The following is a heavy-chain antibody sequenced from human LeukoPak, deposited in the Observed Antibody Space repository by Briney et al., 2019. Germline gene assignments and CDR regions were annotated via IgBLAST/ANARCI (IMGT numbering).Heavy chain of an antibody. Sequence: GGSLRLSCAASGFTFSSYNMNWVRQAPGKGLEWVSSITSSSSYIYYADSVKGRFTISGDNAKNSLYLQMNSLRSEDMAVYYCARAGDCVWGSYRFDYWGQGTLVTVSS. CDR3: ARAGDCVWGSYRFDY. V-gene: IGHV3-21*01. CDR2: ITSSSSYI. J-gene: IGHJ4*02. CDR1: GFTFSSYN. D-gene: IGHD3-16*02.